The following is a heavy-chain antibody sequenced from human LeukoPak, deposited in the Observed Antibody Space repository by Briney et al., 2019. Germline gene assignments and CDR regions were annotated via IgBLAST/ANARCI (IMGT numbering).Heavy chain of an antibody. CDR1: GGSISSGDYY. CDR2: IYYSGST. J-gene: IGHJ6*02. CDR3: ARDGIAAAAPPYYYYGMDV. D-gene: IGHD6-13*01. Sequence: SETLSLTCTVSGGSISSGDYYWSWIRQPPGKGLEWIGYIYYSGSTYYNPSLKSRVTISVDTSKNQFSLKLSSVTAADTAVYYCARDGIAAAAPPYYYYGMDVWGQGTTVTVSS. V-gene: IGHV4-30-4*01.